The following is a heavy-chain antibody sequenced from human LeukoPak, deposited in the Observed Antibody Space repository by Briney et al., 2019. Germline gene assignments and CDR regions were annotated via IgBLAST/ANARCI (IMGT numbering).Heavy chain of an antibody. CDR3: ARARRARMTTFET. Sequence: NPSETLSLTCTVSGGFISSYYWSWIRQPPGKGLEWIGYIYYSWSTNYNPSLKSRVTISVDTSKNQFSLKLSSVTAADTAVYYCARARRARMTTFETWGQGTLVTVSS. D-gene: IGHD4-11*01. J-gene: IGHJ5*02. V-gene: IGHV4-59*01. CDR2: IYYSWST. CDR1: GGFISSYY.